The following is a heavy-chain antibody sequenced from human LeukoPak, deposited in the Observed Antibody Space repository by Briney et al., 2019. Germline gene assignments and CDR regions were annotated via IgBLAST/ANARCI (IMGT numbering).Heavy chain of an antibody. CDR2: IYTSGST. D-gene: IGHD3-10*01. J-gene: IGHJ6*03. CDR3: ARVRWFGESPIPNYYYYYYMDV. Sequence: PSETLSLTCTESGGSISSYYWSWIRQPAGKGLEWIGRIYTSGSTNYNPSLKSRVTMSVDTSKNQFSLKLSSVTAADTAVYYCARVRWFGESPIPNYYYYYYMDVWGKGTTVTVSS. V-gene: IGHV4-4*07. CDR1: GGSISSYY.